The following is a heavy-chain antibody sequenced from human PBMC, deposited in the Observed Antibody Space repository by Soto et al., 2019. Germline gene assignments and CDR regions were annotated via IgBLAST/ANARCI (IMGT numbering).Heavy chain of an antibody. Sequence: QLHLVESGGGVVQPGTSLRLSCVASGFSFSNHGMHWVRQAPGKGLEWVALISRDAAQKYYADSVKGRFTISRDNSENTLFMYLNNLRVDDTAVYYCARSRGTWEYHTNDIDVWGQGTTVTVSS. J-gene: IGHJ6*02. CDR3: ARSRGTWEYHTNDIDV. D-gene: IGHD3-10*01. CDR2: ISRDAAQK. CDR1: GFSFSNHG. V-gene: IGHV3-30*03.